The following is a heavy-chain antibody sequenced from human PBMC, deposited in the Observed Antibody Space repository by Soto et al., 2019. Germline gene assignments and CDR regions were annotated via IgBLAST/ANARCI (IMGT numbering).Heavy chain of an antibody. CDR2: INAGNGNT. D-gene: IGHD1-26*01. V-gene: IGHV1-3*01. CDR3: ARGGDGALIVD. J-gene: IGHJ4*02. CDR1: GYTFTSYA. Sequence: QVQLVQSGAEVKKPGASVKVSCKASGYTFTSYAIHWVRQAPGQRLEWMAWINAGNGNTRYSRKFQDRVTLTRDTPPTQAKRDLSSLQPEARALSSGARGGDGALIVDWGQGTLV.